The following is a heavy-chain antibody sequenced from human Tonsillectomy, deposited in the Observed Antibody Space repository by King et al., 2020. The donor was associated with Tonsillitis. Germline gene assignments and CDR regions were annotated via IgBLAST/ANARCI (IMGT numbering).Heavy chain of an antibody. CDR3: AKVGYEDYSVFTGDQ. V-gene: IGHV3-30*02. CDR2: IRYDGSNK. D-gene: IGHD4-11*01. J-gene: IGHJ5*02. Sequence: VQLVESGGGVVQPGGSLRLSCAASGFTFSSYGMHWVRQAPGKGLEWVAFIRYDGSNKYYADSVRGRFTISRDNSKNTLYLQMNSLRAEDTAVYYCAKVGYEDYSVFTGDQWGPGTLVTVSS. CDR1: GFTFSSYG.